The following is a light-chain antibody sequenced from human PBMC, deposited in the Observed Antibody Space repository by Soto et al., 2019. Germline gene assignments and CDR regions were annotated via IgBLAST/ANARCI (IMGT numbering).Light chain of an antibody. CDR1: QSSGTY. Sequence: QMTQSPSSLSASVGDRVTISCRASQSSGTYSHWYQQKLGKAPKCLMESASALQRRVRSRFSGGGSGSKCTLTIRVLQPEDFATYYWQQSYSTPTFGQGTKVDI. CDR3: QQSYSTPT. V-gene: IGKV1-39*01. CDR2: SAS. J-gene: IGKJ1*01.